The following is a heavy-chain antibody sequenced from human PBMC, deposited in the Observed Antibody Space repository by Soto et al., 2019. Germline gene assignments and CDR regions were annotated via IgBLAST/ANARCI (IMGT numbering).Heavy chain of an antibody. V-gene: IGHV3-23*01. Sequence: EVQLLESGGGLVQPGGSLRLSCAASGFTFSSYAMSWVRQAPGKGLEWVSAISGSGGSTYYADSVKGRFTISRDNSKNTLYLQMNSLRAEDTAVYYCAKVWEQLVRHDYYYMDVWGKGTTVTVSS. D-gene: IGHD6-6*01. CDR1: GFTFSSYA. CDR2: ISGSGGST. CDR3: AKVWEQLVRHDYYYMDV. J-gene: IGHJ6*03.